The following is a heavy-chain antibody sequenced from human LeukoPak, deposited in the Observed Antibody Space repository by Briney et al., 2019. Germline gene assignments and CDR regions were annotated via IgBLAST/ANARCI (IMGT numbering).Heavy chain of an antibody. CDR3: ARGYCDFWSGYSTWYDY. J-gene: IGHJ4*02. V-gene: IGHV3-74*01. CDR1: GFPFRSFW. Sequence: GALRLSCAASGFPFRSFWMHWVRQAPGKGLGWVSRINCDGCSTSCTACVAGRFTISRDNAENTMYLQMNSLRVEDTAVYYCARGYCDFWSGYSTWYDYWGQGTLVTVSS. CDR2: INCDGCST. D-gene: IGHD3-3*01.